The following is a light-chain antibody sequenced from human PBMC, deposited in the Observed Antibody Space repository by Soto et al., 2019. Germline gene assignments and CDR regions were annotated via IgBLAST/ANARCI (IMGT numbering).Light chain of an antibody. J-gene: IGKJ4*01. CDR3: QQRSNWPPS. Sequence: EIVSTQSPATLSLSPGERATLSCRASQSVSSYLAWYQQKPGQAPRLLIYDASNRATGIPARFSGSGSGTDCTLTISSLEPEDFAVYYCQQRSNWPPSFGGGTKVEIK. CDR2: DAS. V-gene: IGKV3-11*01. CDR1: QSVSSY.